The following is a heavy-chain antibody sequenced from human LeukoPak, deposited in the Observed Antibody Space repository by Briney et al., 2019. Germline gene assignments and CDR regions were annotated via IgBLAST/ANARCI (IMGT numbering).Heavy chain of an antibody. CDR3: ARSPRSTAFFDY. CDR1: GFTFSNYG. J-gene: IGHJ4*02. Sequence: GGSLRLSCAASGFTFSNYGMHWVRQAPGKGLEWVASIRYDGSNKYYADSVKGRFTISRDNSKNTLYLQMNSLRAEDTAVYYCARSPRSTAFFDYWGQGTLVTVSS. CDR2: IRYDGSNK. V-gene: IGHV3-30*02.